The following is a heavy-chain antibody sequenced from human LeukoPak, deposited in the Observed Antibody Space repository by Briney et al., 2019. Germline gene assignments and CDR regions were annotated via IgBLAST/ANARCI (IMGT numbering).Heavy chain of an antibody. Sequence: GGSLRLSCAASGFTFSSYGMHWVRQAPGKGLEWVAVIWYDGSNKYYADSVKGRFTISRDNSKNTLYLQMNSLRAEDTAVYYCAKYLAVYRGSYLEEYFDYWGQGTLVTVSS. D-gene: IGHD1-26*01. J-gene: IGHJ4*02. V-gene: IGHV3-33*06. CDR1: GFTFSSYG. CDR3: AKYLAVYRGSYLEEYFDY. CDR2: IWYDGSNK.